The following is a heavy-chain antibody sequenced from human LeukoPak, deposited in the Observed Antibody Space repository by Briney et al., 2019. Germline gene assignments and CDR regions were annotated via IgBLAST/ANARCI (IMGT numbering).Heavy chain of an antibody. D-gene: IGHD1-14*01. Sequence: PGGSLRLSCAASGFTFSSYEMNWVRQAPGKGLEWVSYISSSGSTIYYADSVKGRFTISRDNAKNSLYLQMNSLRAEDTAVYYCARVSSHPESYWGQGTLVTVSS. J-gene: IGHJ4*02. V-gene: IGHV3-48*03. CDR3: ARVSSHPESY. CDR2: ISSSGSTI. CDR1: GFTFSSYE.